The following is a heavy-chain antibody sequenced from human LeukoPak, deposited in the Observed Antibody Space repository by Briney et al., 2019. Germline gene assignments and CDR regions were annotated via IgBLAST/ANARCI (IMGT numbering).Heavy chain of an antibody. Sequence: GGSLRLSCAASGFTFSSYSMNWVRQAPGKGLEWVSSISSSSSYIYYADSVKGRFTISRDNAKNSLYLQMNSLRAEDTAVYYCARWGVEMGLQPPLAAFDIWGQGTMVTVSS. V-gene: IGHV3-21*01. CDR2: ISSSSSYI. CDR1: GFTFSSYS. CDR3: ARWGVEMGLQPPLAAFDI. D-gene: IGHD3-10*01. J-gene: IGHJ3*02.